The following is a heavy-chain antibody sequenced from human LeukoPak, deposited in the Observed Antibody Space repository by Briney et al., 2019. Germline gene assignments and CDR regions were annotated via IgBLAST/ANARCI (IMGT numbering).Heavy chain of an antibody. Sequence: SETLSLTCTVSGGSISSYYWSWIRQPPGKGLEWIGYIYYSGSTNYNPSLKSRVTISVDTSKNQFSLKLSSVTAADTAVYYCARAARYSSGWYPFDYWGQGTLVTVSS. V-gene: IGHV4-59*01. D-gene: IGHD6-19*01. CDR1: GGSISSYY. J-gene: IGHJ4*02. CDR2: IYYSGST. CDR3: ARAARYSSGWYPFDY.